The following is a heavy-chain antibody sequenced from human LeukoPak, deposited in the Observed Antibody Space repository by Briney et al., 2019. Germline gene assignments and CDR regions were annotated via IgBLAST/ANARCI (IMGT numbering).Heavy chain of an antibody. Sequence: GGALRLSCAVPGFTFSSRGMQWVRQAPGKGLEWVACISFDETNQYYADSVKGRFTISRDNSHNTLYLQMNSLRAEDTAVYYCARDSDEFFSNWLFPDYWGQESLVIVSS. V-gene: IGHV3-30*03. J-gene: IGHJ4*02. CDR1: GFTFSSRG. D-gene: IGHD3-22*01. CDR3: ARDSDEFFSNWLFPDY. CDR2: ISFDETNQ.